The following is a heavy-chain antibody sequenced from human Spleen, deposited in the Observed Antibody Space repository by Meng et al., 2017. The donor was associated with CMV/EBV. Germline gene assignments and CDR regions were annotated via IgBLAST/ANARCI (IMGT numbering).Heavy chain of an antibody. CDR1: GYTFIDYY. J-gene: IGHJ3*02. V-gene: IGHV1-2*02. Sequence: ASVKVSCKASGYTFIDYYIHWVRQAPGQGLEWMGWINPNSGGTNYAQKFQGRVTMTRDTSISTAYMELSRLRSDDTAVYYCASCDGSYSFTVTTDAFDIWGQGTMVTVSS. CDR2: INPNSGGT. D-gene: IGHD1-26*01. CDR3: ASCDGSYSFTVTTDAFDI.